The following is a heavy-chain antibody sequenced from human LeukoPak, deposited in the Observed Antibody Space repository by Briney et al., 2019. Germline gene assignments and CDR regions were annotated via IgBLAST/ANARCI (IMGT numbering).Heavy chain of an antibody. CDR3: ARHETSSSWTSSFDY. CDR1: GGSISTYY. CDR2: IYYSGST. J-gene: IGHJ4*02. Sequence: SETLSLTCTVSGGSISTYYWSWIRQPPGKGLEWIGYIYYSGSTNYNPSLKSRVTISVDTSNNQFSLRLSSVAAADTAVYYCARHETSSSWTSSFDYWGQGTLVTVSS. D-gene: IGHD6-13*01. V-gene: IGHV4-59*08.